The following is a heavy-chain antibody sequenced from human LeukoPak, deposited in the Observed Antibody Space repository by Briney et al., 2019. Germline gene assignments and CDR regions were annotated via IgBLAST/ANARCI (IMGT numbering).Heavy chain of an antibody. D-gene: IGHD6-13*01. V-gene: IGHV3-30*04. CDR2: MSYDGSNK. Sequence: GGSLRLSCAASGFTFSSYAMHWVRQAPGKGLGWVAVMSYDGSNKYYADSVKGRFTISRDNSKNTLYLQMNSLRAEDTAVYYCAREGSAAGYYYYGMDVWGQGTTVTVSS. CDR1: GFTFSSYA. CDR3: AREGSAAGYYYYGMDV. J-gene: IGHJ6*02.